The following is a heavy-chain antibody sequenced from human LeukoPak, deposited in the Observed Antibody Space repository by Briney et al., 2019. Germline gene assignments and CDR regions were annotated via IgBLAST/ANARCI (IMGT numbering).Heavy chain of an antibody. CDR1: GFTFSGHW. J-gene: IGHJ5*02. CDR2: IKSDGSST. Sequence: GGSLRLSCAASGFTFSGHWMHWVRQAPGKGLVWVSRIKSDGSSTSYADSVKGRFTISRDNAKNTLYLQMNSLRAEDTAVYYCVKSDWFDPWGQGTLVTVSS. V-gene: IGHV3-74*01. CDR3: VKSDWFDP.